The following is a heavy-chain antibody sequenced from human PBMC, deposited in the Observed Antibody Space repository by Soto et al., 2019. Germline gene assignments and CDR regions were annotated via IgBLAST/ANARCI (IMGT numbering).Heavy chain of an antibody. D-gene: IGHD2-15*01. CDR3: ARGGVVVVVAAKIGDAFDI. J-gene: IGHJ3*02. V-gene: IGHV1-2*04. Sequence: ASVKVSCKASGYTFTGYYMHWVRQAPGQGLEWMGWINPNSGGTNYAQKFQGWVTMTRDTSISTAYMELSRLRSDDTAVYYCARGGVVVVVAAKIGDAFDIWGHGTMVTVSS. CDR1: GYTFTGYY. CDR2: INPNSGGT.